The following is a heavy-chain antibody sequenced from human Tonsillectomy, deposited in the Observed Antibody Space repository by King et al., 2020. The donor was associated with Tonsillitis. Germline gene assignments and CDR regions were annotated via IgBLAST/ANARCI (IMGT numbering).Heavy chain of an antibody. CDR1: GFTFSSYW. Sequence: VQLVESGGGLVQPGGSLRLSCAASGFTFSSYWMSWVRQAPGKGLEWVADIKQDGSKTYYVDSVKGRFTISRDNGKNSLYLQMNSLRVKDTAVYYCARDDSDNKKSFGDYWGQGTLVTVSS. CDR2: IKQDGSKT. CDR3: ARDDSDNKKSFGDY. V-gene: IGHV3-7*03. J-gene: IGHJ4*02. D-gene: IGHD3-10*01.